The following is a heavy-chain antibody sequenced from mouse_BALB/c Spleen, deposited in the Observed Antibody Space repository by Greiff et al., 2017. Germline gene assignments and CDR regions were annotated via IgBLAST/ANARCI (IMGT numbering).Heavy chain of an antibody. D-gene: IGHD1-1*01. CDR1: GFTFSNYW. Sequence: GGSMKLSCVASGFTFSNYWMNWVRQSPEKGLEWVAEIRLKSNNYATHYAESVKGRFTISRDDSKSSVYLQMNNLRAEDTGIYYCTRGGFITTVVKVYFDYWGQGTTLTVSS. J-gene: IGHJ2*01. CDR2: IRLKSNNYAT. CDR3: TRGGFITTVVKVYFDY. V-gene: IGHV6-6*02.